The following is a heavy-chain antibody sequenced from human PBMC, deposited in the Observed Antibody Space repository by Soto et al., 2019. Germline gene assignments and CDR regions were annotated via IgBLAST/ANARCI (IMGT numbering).Heavy chain of an antibody. CDR1: GGSISSGCYY. V-gene: IGHV4-31*03. CDR3: AREKAARFGWFDP. D-gene: IGHD6-6*01. Sequence: SETLSLTCTVSGGSISSGCYYFSWIRQHPVNCLEWIGYIYYSGSTYYNPSLKSRVTISVDTSKNQFSLKLSSVTAADTAVYYCAREKAARFGWFDPWGQGTLVTVSS. J-gene: IGHJ5*02. CDR2: IYYSGST.